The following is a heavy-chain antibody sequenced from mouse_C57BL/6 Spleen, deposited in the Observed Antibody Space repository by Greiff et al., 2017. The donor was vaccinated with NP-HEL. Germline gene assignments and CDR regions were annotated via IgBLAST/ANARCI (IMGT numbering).Heavy chain of an antibody. J-gene: IGHJ1*03. V-gene: IGHV5-12*01. CDR1: GFTFSDYY. Sequence: EVMLVESGGGLVQPGGSLKLSCAASGFTFSDYYMYWVRQTPEKRLEWVAYISNGGGSTYYPDTVKGRFTISRDNAKNTLYLQMSRLKSEDTDMYYCARQGSYSNYDWYFDVWGTGTTVTVSS. CDR3: ARQGSYSNYDWYFDV. CDR2: ISNGGGST. D-gene: IGHD2-5*01.